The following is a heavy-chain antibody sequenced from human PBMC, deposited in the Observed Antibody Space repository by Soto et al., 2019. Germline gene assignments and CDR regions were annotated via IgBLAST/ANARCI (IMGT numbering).Heavy chain of an antibody. Sequence: EVQLLESGGDLVQPGGSLRLSCVASGVTFGSRAMSWVRQAPGEGLEWVSTITDTGGDAKYADSVRGRFTISRDNSKNTLYLQMNSLRAEDTAVYYCAKERRRGGPYDSEAHIPQFDPWGQGTLVTVSS. V-gene: IGHV3-23*01. CDR3: AKERRRGGPYDSEAHIPQFDP. CDR2: ITDTGGDA. CDR1: GVTFGSRA. J-gene: IGHJ5*02. D-gene: IGHD3-22*01.